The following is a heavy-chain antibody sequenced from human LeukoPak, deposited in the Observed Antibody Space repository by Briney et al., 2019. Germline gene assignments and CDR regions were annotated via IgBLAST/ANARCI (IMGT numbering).Heavy chain of an antibody. CDR3: AKDTSIGKYCTNGVCSPFDY. V-gene: IGHV3-23*01. Sequence: GGSLRLSCAGSGFTFSSYAMSWVRQAPGQGVEWVSVISDSGDYTSYADSVRGRFTISRDNSRNTLYLQMISLRPEATAVYYCAKDTSIGKYCTNGVCSPFDYWGQGTLVTVSS. D-gene: IGHD2-8*01. J-gene: IGHJ4*02. CDR1: GFTFSSYA. CDR2: ISDSGDYT.